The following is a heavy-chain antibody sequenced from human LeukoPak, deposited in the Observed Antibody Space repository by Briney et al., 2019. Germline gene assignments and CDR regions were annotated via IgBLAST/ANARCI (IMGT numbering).Heavy chain of an antibody. V-gene: IGHV4-59*06. Sequence: SETLSLTCTVSGGSISRYYWSWIRQPPGKGLEWIGYIYYSGSTYYNPSLKSRVTISVDTSKNQFSLKLSSVTAADTAVYYCARVGLIFSCFDPWGQGTLVTVSS. CDR3: ARVGLIFSCFDP. D-gene: IGHD3/OR15-3a*01. CDR2: IYYSGST. CDR1: GGSISRYY. J-gene: IGHJ5*02.